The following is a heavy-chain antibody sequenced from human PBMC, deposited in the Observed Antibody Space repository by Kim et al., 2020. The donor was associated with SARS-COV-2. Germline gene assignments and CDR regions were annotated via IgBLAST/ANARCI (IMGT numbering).Heavy chain of an antibody. CDR3: ARDEPQAAATGPGGYDY. J-gene: IGHJ4*01. CDR2: ISAYSGNT. Sequence: ASVKVSCKASGYTFTNYGITWVRQAPGQGLEWMGWISAYSGNTYYAQKFQGRATMTTDTSTTTAHMELESLRSDDTAVYYCARDEPQAAATGPGGYDYWG. CDR1: GYTFTNYG. V-gene: IGHV1-18*01. D-gene: IGHD6-13*01.